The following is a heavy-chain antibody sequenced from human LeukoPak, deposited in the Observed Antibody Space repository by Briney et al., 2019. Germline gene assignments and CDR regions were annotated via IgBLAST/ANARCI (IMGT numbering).Heavy chain of an antibody. J-gene: IGHJ6*02. CDR3: ARASITIFGVAYGMDV. CDR1: GGSISSGSYY. CDR2: IYTSGST. Sequence: SQTLSLTCTVSGGSISSGSYYWSWIRQPAGMGLEWIGRIYTSGSTNYNPSLKSRVTISVDTSKNQFSLKLSSVTAADTAVYYCARASITIFGVAYGMDVWGQGTTVTVSS. D-gene: IGHD3-3*01. V-gene: IGHV4-61*02.